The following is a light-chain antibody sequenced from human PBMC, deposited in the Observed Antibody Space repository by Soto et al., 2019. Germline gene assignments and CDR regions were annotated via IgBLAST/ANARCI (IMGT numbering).Light chain of an antibody. CDR1: QSIDTY. CDR2: TAS. V-gene: IGKV1-39*01. CDR3: QQSYSTLRT. Sequence: DMQMTQSPSSLSASVGDRVTITCRASQSIDTYLNWYQQKPGKAPKLLIYTASTLQSGVPSRFSGSGSGTDFTLTISSLQPEDFAPHYCQQSYSTLRTFGQGTKVEIK. J-gene: IGKJ1*01.